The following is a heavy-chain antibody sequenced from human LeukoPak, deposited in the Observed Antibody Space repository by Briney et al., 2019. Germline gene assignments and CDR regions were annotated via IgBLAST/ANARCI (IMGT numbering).Heavy chain of an antibody. J-gene: IGHJ5*02. V-gene: IGHV3-23*01. D-gene: IGHD3-9*01. Sequence: GGSLILSCAASGFTFSSYAMSGVRQAPGEGLEWVSAISGSGGSTYYADSVKGRFTISRDNSKNTLYLQMNSLRAEDTAVYYCASLGTLVPWGQGTLVTVSS. CDR2: ISGSGGST. CDR1: GFTFSSYA. CDR3: ASLGTLVP.